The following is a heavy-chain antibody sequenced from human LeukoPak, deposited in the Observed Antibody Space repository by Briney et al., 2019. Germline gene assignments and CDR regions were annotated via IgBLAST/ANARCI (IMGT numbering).Heavy chain of an antibody. Sequence: ASVKVSCKASGYTFTVYYMHWVRQAPGQGLEWMGWINPNSGGTNYAQKFQGRVTVTRDTSISTAYMELSRLRSDDTAVYYCARSYSSSWYMSFDYWGQGTLVTVSS. CDR3: ARSYSSSWYMSFDY. V-gene: IGHV1-2*02. J-gene: IGHJ4*02. D-gene: IGHD6-13*01. CDR1: GYTFTVYY. CDR2: INPNSGGT.